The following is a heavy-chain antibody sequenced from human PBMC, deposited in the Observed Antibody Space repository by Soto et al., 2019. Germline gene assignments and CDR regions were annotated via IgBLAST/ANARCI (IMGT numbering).Heavy chain of an antibody. Sequence: GESLKISCAASGFTFSSYGLHWVRQAPGTGLEWVAVIWYDGSNKYYADSVKGRFTISRDNSKNTLYLQMNSLRAEDTAVYYCARSPTYCSGGSCLLLGYYYYYYGMDVWGQGTTVTVSS. CDR3: ARSPTYCSGGSCLLLGYYYYYYGMDV. V-gene: IGHV3-33*01. CDR2: IWYDGSNK. J-gene: IGHJ6*02. CDR1: GFTFSSYG. D-gene: IGHD2-15*01.